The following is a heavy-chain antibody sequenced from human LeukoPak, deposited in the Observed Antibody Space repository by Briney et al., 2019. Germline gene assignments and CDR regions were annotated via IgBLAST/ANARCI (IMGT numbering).Heavy chain of an antibody. Sequence: GGSLRLSCAASRFTFSSYWMSWVRQAPGKGLEWVANIKQDGSEKYYVDSVKGRFTISRDNAKNSLYLQMNSLRAEDTAVYYCARDGYNPNFDYWGQGTLVTVSS. CDR2: IKQDGSEK. CDR1: RFTFSSYW. D-gene: IGHD5-24*01. CDR3: ARDGYNPNFDY. V-gene: IGHV3-7*01. J-gene: IGHJ4*02.